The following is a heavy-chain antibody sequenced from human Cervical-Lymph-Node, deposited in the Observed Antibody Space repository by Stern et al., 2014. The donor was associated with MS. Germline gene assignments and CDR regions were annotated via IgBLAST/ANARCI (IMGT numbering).Heavy chain of an antibody. CDR3: ARERGYCSGGRCHPYSFDY. CDR1: GFTFSHFA. D-gene: IGHD2-15*01. Sequence: QVQLVQSGGGLVQPGRSLRLSCAPSGFTFSHFALHWVRQSPGQGLEWVAFISDDGAKECYADSVKGRFTISRDNSNNTLYLQMTSMRTEDTAMYFCARERGYCSGGRCHPYSFDYWGQGTLVTVSS. J-gene: IGHJ4*02. CDR2: ISDDGAKE. V-gene: IGHV3-30-3*01.